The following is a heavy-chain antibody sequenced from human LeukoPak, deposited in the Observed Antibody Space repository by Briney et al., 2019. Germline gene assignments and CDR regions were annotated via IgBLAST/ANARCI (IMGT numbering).Heavy chain of an antibody. CDR2: ISYDGSNK. D-gene: IGHD1-14*01. CDR1: GFTFSSYG. J-gene: IGHJ3*02. V-gene: IGHV3-30*18. Sequence: GSLRLSCAASGFTFSSYGMHWVRQAPGKGLEWVAVISYDGSNKYYADSVKGRFTISRDNSKNTLNLQMNSLRAEDTAVYYCAKGNRAEAFDIWGQGTMVTVSS. CDR3: AKGNRAEAFDI.